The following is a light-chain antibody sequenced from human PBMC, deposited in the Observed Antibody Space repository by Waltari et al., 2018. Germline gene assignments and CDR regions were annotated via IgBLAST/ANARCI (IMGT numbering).Light chain of an antibody. J-gene: IGLJ2*01. Sequence: QSALTQPPSVSGSPGQSVTISCTGTSSDVGGYNRVSWYQPPPGTAPKLMIYEVTHRPSGVPDRFSGSKSGNTASLTISGLQAEDEADYYCTSYTSSGTLLFGGGTKLTVV. CDR3: TSYTSSGTLL. V-gene: IGLV2-18*02. CDR1: SSDVGGYNR. CDR2: EVT.